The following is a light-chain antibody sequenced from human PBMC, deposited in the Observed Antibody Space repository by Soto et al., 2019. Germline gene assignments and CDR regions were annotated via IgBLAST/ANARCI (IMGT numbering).Light chain of an antibody. V-gene: IGKV1-5*03. CDR1: RSISSW. Sequence: DIQMTQSPSTLSASVGDRVTITCRASRSISSWLAWYQQKPGKAPKLLIYKASSLESGVPSRFSGGGSGTEFTLTISSLQPDDFATYYCQQYNSYSWTFGQGTKV. J-gene: IGKJ1*01. CDR3: QQYNSYSWT. CDR2: KAS.